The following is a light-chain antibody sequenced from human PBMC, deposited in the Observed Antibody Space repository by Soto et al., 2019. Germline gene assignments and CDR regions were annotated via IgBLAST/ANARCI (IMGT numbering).Light chain of an antibody. Sequence: QSALTQAPGASVTPGQSFWICWTGTKDDIGLYDFVSWYQPHPSKFPRLIIYELVQRPSAVPDRFSGSKSGNTASLTLSGLQAADDADYFCKSYAGSNTYLFGSGTKVTVL. CDR1: KDDIGLYDF. V-gene: IGLV2-8*01. CDR2: ELV. CDR3: KSYAGSNTYL. J-gene: IGLJ1*01.